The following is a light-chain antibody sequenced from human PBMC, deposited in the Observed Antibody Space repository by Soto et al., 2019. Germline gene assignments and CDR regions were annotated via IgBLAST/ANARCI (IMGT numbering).Light chain of an antibody. CDR1: QDIGNE. CDR3: LQHKTFPWT. CDR2: SAS. Sequence: DIQVTQSPSSLSASVGDRVTITCRASQDIGNELGWYQQEPGKAPRRLIYSASNVQSGVPSRFSGSRSGTEFTLTISSLQTEDFVTYHCLQHKTFPWTFGQGTKVEMK. V-gene: IGKV1-17*01. J-gene: IGKJ1*01.